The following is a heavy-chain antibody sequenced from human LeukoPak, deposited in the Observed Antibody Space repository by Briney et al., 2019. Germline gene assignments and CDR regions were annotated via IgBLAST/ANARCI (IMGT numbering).Heavy chain of an antibody. CDR1: GFTFSSYA. D-gene: IGHD1-26*01. J-gene: IGHJ4*02. CDR3: AKRSH. V-gene: IGHV3-30-3*01. Sequence: PGGSLRLSCAASGFTFSSYAMHWVRQAPGKGLEWVAVISYDGSNKYYADSVKGRFTISRDNSKNTLYLQMNSLRAEDTAVYYCAKRSHWGQGTLVTVSS. CDR2: ISYDGSNK.